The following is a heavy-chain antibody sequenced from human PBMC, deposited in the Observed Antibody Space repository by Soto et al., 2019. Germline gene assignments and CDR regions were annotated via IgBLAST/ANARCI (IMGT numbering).Heavy chain of an antibody. CDR1: GGTFSSYA. CDR3: ARKKLERYGSSGYYSRHGMDV. D-gene: IGHD3-22*01. V-gene: IGHV1-69*01. J-gene: IGHJ6*02. CDR2: IIPIFGTA. Sequence: QVQLVQSGAEVKKPGSSVKVSCKASGGTFSSYAISWVRQAPGQGLEWMGGIIPIFGTANYAQKFQGRVTITADESTRTAYMELSSLRSEDTAVYYCARKKLERYGSSGYYSRHGMDVWGQGTTVTVSS.